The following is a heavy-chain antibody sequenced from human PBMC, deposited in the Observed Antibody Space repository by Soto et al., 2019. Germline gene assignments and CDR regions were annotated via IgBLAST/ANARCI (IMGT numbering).Heavy chain of an antibody. V-gene: IGHV3-15*01. CDR3: TTGVY. Sequence: VEFRRLSDGACVFTLSKAWLSWLSQAPAKGMEWVGRIKSKTDGGTTDYAEPVKGRFNSSRDDSKNTPYLQMHSLKTEDLAEYYCTTGVYWGQGT. CDR1: VFTLSKAW. CDR2: IKSKTDGGTT. J-gene: IGHJ4*02.